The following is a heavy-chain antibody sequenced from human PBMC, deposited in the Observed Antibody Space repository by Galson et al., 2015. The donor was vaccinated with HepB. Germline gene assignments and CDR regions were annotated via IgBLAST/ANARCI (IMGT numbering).Heavy chain of an antibody. CDR1: GFPFSLYA. D-gene: IGHD2-21*01. CDR2: ISHDGSKN. CDR3: AKDIDLAVVVGYFDY. V-gene: IGHV3-30*18. J-gene: IGHJ4*02. Sequence: SLRLSCAASGFPFSLYAVHWVRQVPGKGLEWVAAISHDGSKNYYTDSVKGRFTISRDNSNNTLYLQMNSLRDEDTGLYYCAKDIDLAVVVGYFDYWGQGTLVTVSS.